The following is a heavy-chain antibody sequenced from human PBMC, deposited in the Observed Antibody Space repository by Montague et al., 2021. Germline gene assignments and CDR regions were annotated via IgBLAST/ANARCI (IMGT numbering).Heavy chain of an antibody. D-gene: IGHD6-13*01. J-gene: IGHJ3*02. CDR1: GFSFSSHW. Sequence: SLRLSCAASGFSFSSHWLHWFRQAPGKGLLWVSRITLDGSSTTFADSVKGRFTTSRDNAKATLYLQMNSLSVEDTAVYYCARNLASAAPGAFDIWGQGTMVTVSS. CDR2: ITLDGSST. CDR3: ARNLASAAPGAFDI. V-gene: IGHV3-74*01.